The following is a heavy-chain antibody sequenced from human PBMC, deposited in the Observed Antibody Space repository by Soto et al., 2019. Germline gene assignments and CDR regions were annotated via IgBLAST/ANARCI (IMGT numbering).Heavy chain of an antibody. Sequence: GESLKISGKGSGYSFAVYCITWVLQKPWKGLEWMGRIDPSDSQTYYSPSFRGHVTISVTKSITTVFLQWSSLRASDTAMYYCARQIYDSDTGPNFQYYFDSWGQGTPVTVAS. CDR1: GYSFAVYC. V-gene: IGHV5-10-1*01. D-gene: IGHD3-22*01. CDR3: ARQIYDSDTGPNFQYYFDS. J-gene: IGHJ4*02. CDR2: IDPSDSQT.